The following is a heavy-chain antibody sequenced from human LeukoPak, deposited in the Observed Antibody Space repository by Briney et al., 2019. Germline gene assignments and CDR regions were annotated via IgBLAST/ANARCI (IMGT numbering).Heavy chain of an antibody. V-gene: IGHV1-18*04. CDR1: GYTFTSYY. Sequence: ASVKVSCKASGYTFTSYYMHWVRQAPGQGLEWMGWISAYNGNTNYAQKLQGRVTMTTDTSTSTAYMELRSLRSDDTAVYYCASGKWELLNYYYGMDVWGQGTTVTVSS. CDR3: ASGKWELLNYYYGMDV. CDR2: ISAYNGNT. J-gene: IGHJ6*02. D-gene: IGHD1-26*01.